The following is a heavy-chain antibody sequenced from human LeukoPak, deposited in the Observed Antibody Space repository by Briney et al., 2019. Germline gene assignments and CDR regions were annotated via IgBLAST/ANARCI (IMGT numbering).Heavy chain of an antibody. V-gene: IGHV4-61*02. CDR2: IYTSGST. CDR1: GGSISSGSYY. D-gene: IGHD3-10*01. Sequence: PSQTLSLTCTVSGGSISSGSYYWSWIRQPAGKGLEWIGRIYTSGSTNYNPSLKSRVTISVATSKNQFSLKLSSVTAADTAVYYCARSMVRGVINYWGQGTLVTVSS. J-gene: IGHJ4*02. CDR3: ARSMVRGVINY.